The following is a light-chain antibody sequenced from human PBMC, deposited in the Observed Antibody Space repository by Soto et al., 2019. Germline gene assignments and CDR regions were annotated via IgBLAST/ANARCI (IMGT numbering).Light chain of an antibody. CDR3: QQCNSYPLT. Sequence: DIQMPQSPSTLSASIGDRVLITCRASQSISSYLNWYQQKPGKAPKLLIYDASSLESGVPSRFSGSGSGTEFTLTISSLQPDEFATYYCQQCNSYPLTVGGGTKVDNK. CDR2: DAS. J-gene: IGKJ4*02. CDR1: QSISSY. V-gene: IGKV1-5*01.